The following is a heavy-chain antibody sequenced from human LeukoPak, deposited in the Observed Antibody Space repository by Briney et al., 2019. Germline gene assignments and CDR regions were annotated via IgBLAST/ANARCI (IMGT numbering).Heavy chain of an antibody. CDR1: GGSISSYY. J-gene: IGHJ5*02. D-gene: IGHD6-13*01. V-gene: IGHV4-59*01. Sequence: PSETLSLTCTASGGSISSYYWSWIRQPPGKGLEWIGYIYYSGSTNYNPSLKSRVTISVDTSKNQFSLKLSSVTAADTAVYYCARVMFIAAAGTCFWFDPWGQGTLVTVSS. CDR2: IYYSGST. CDR3: ARVMFIAAAGTCFWFDP.